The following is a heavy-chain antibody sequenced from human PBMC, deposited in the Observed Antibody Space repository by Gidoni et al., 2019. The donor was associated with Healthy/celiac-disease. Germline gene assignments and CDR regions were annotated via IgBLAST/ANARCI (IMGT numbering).Heavy chain of an antibody. Sequence: QVQLVQSGAEVTKPGASVKVSCKASGYTFTSYGISWVRQAPGQGLEWMGWISAYNGNTNYAQKLQGRVTMTTDTSTSTAYMELRSLRSDDTAVYYCARGTHRLDTGYSNPFDYWGQGTLVTVSS. D-gene: IGHD6-13*01. CDR2: ISAYNGNT. J-gene: IGHJ4*02. CDR1: GYTFTSYG. V-gene: IGHV1-18*01. CDR3: ARGTHRLDTGYSNPFDY.